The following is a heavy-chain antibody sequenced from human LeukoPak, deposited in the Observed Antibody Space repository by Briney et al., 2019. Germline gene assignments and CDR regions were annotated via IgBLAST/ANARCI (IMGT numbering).Heavy chain of an antibody. CDR3: VVAAAGSRMDV. CDR2: INPSGGST. D-gene: IGHD6-13*01. Sequence: ASVKVSCKASGYTFTSYYMHWARQAPGQGLEWMGIINPSGGSTSYAQKFQGRVTMTRDTSTSTVYMELSSLRSEDTAVYYCVVAAAGSRMDVWGQGTTVTVSS. CDR1: GYTFTSYY. J-gene: IGHJ6*02. V-gene: IGHV1-46*01.